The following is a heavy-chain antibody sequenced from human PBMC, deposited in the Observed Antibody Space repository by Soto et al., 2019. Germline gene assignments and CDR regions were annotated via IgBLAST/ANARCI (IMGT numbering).Heavy chain of an antibody. V-gene: IGHV3-23*01. Sequence: GXSLRLSCAASGFTFDDYAIHWVGQAPGKGLEWVSAISGSGGSTYYADSVKGRFTISRDNSKNTLYLQMDSLTAEDTAVYYCAKRPPWGAAYFDYWGQGTLVTVSS. CDR2: ISGSGGST. D-gene: IGHD2-15*01. CDR3: AKRPPWGAAYFDY. J-gene: IGHJ4*02. CDR1: GFTFDDYA.